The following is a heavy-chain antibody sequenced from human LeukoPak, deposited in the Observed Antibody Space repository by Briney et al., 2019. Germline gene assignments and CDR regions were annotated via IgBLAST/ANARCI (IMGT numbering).Heavy chain of an antibody. Sequence: GGSLRLSCVASGFTFSNYWMRWVRQAPGKGLEWVADMKSDGSEKSYAQSVNGRFTISRDNAKSSLFLQMNSLRAEDTGFYYCARGGLYSFDSWGQGTLVTVSS. CDR3: ARGGLYSFDS. CDR1: GFTFSNYW. J-gene: IGHJ4*02. D-gene: IGHD2-21*01. CDR2: MKSDGSEK. V-gene: IGHV3-7*01.